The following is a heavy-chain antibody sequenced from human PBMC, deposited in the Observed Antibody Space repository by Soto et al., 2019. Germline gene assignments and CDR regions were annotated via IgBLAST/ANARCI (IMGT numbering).Heavy chain of an antibody. Sequence: GGSLRLSCAASGFAFSSYAMSWVRQAPGKGLEWVSAISGSGGSTYYADSVKGRFTISRDNSKNTLYLQMNSLRAEDTAVYYCAKGAIITMIVVAPGYFDYWGQGTLVTVSS. D-gene: IGHD3-22*01. CDR3: AKGAIITMIVVAPGYFDY. CDR2: ISGSGGST. CDR1: GFAFSSYA. J-gene: IGHJ4*02. V-gene: IGHV3-23*01.